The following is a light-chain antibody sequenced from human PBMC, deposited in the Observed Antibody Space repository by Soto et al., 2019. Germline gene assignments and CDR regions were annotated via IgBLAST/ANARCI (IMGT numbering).Light chain of an antibody. CDR3: SSYTSSSTYV. V-gene: IGLV2-18*02. CDR1: SSDVGSYNR. CDR2: EVS. Sequence: SVLPQPPSVSGSPGQSVTISCTGTSSDVGSYNRVSWYQQPPGTAPKLMIYEVSNRPSGVPDRFSGSKSGNTASLTISGLQAEDEADYYCSSYTSSSTYVFGTGTKVTFL. J-gene: IGLJ1*01.